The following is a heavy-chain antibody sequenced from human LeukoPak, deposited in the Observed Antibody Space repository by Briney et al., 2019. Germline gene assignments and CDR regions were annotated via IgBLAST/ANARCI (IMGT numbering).Heavy chain of an antibody. CDR3: ARESGVCSSTSCYYYYYGMDV. CDR2: IYYSGST. J-gene: IGHJ6*02. D-gene: IGHD2-2*01. V-gene: IGHV4-30-4*01. Sequence: SETLSLTCTVSGGSISSGDYYWSWIRQPPGKGLEWIGYIYYSGSTYYNPSLKSRVTISVDTSKNQFSLKLSSVTAADTAVYYCARESGVCSSTSCYYYYYGMDVWGQGTTVTVSS. CDR1: GGSISSGDYY.